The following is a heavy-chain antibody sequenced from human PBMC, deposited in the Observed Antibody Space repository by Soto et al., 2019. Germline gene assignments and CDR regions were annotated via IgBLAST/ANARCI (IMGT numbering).Heavy chain of an antibody. CDR1: GFTFSTHW. D-gene: IGHD3-22*01. CDR3: ASRPSDRIYYGVFDY. CDR2: IKQDGSEE. Sequence: PGGSLRLSGIASGFTFSTHWMTWVRQAPGKALEWVANIKQDGSEEYYVDSVKGRFTISRDNAKNSLFLQMNSLRAEDTAVYYCASRPSDRIYYGVFDYWGQGTLVTVSS. J-gene: IGHJ4*02. V-gene: IGHV3-7*03.